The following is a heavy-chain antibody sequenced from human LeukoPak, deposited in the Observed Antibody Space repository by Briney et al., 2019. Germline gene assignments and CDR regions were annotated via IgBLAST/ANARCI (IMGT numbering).Heavy chain of an antibody. J-gene: IGHJ4*02. CDR2: INPSGTST. V-gene: IGHV1-46*01. CDR1: GYTFTIYY. Sequence: ASVKVSCKASGYTFTIYYTHWVRQAPGQGLEGMGIINPSGTSTSYPQNFQGRVTMTRDTSTSTVYMELSSLTSDDTAVYYCVRGASDTSGYYYVLDYWGQGTLVTVSS. D-gene: IGHD3-22*01. CDR3: VRGASDTSGYYYVLDY.